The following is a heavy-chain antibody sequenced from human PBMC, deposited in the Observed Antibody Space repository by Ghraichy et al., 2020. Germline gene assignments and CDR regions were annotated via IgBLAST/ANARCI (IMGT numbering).Heavy chain of an antibody. CDR3: ATYYDFWSGYYLRD. CDR2: IWYDGSNK. J-gene: IGHJ4*02. CDR1: GFTFSSYG. D-gene: IGHD3-3*01. V-gene: IGHV3-33*01. Sequence: GESLNISCAASGFTFSSYGMHWVRQAPGKGLEWVAVIWYDGSNKYYADSVKGRFTISRDNSKNTLYLQMNSLRAEDTAVYYCATYYDFWSGYYLRDWGQGTLVTVS.